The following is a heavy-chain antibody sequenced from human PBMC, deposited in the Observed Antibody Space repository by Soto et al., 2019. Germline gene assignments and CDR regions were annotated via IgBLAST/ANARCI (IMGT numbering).Heavy chain of an antibody. J-gene: IGHJ5*02. CDR3: ASSIVVPAAIVGFDP. CDR1: GGTFSSYA. CDR2: IIPIFGTA. D-gene: IGHD2-2*02. Sequence: GASVKVSCKASGGTFSSYAISWVRQAPGQGLEWMGGIIPIFGTANYAQKLQGRVTITADGSTSTAYMELSSLRSEDTAVYYCASSIVVPAAIVGFDPWGQGTLVTVS. V-gene: IGHV1-69*13.